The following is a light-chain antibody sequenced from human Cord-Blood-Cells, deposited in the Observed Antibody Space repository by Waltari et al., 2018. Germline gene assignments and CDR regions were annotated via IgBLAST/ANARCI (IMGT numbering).Light chain of an antibody. CDR3: QQYNNWPPDT. V-gene: IGKV3-15*01. Sequence: EIVMTQSPATLSVSSGARATLSCRASQSVSSNLAWYQQKPGQAPRLLIYGASTRATGIPARFSGSGSGTEFTLTISSLQSEDFAVYYCQQYNNWPPDTFGQGTKLEIK. CDR1: QSVSSN. CDR2: GAS. J-gene: IGKJ2*01.